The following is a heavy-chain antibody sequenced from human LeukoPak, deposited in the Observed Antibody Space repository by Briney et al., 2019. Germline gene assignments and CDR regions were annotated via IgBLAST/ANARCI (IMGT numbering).Heavy chain of an antibody. D-gene: IGHD3-22*01. V-gene: IGHV1-2*06. CDR2: INPNSGGT. CDR1: GYTFTGYY. J-gene: IGHJ4*02. CDR3: ARDTYYYDSSGFAD. Sequence: ASVKVSCKASGYTFTGYYMHWVRQASGQGLEWMGRINPNSGGTNYAQKFQGRVTMTRDTSISTAYMELSRLRSDDTAVYYCARDTYYYDSSGFADRGQGTLVTVSS.